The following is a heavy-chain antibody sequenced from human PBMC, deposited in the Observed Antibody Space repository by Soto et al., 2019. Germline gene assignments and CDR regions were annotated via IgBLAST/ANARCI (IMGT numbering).Heavy chain of an antibody. CDR3: ASQAAVDIVATIALEYFDY. CDR1: GGTFSSYA. J-gene: IGHJ4*02. CDR2: IIPICGTA. D-gene: IGHD5-12*01. Sequence: QVQLVQSGAEVKKPGSSVKVSCKASGGTFSSYAISWVRQAPGQGLEWMGGIIPICGTANYAQKFQGRVTITADESTSTAYMELSSLRSEDTAVYYCASQAAVDIVATIALEYFDYWGQGTLVTVSS. V-gene: IGHV1-69*12.